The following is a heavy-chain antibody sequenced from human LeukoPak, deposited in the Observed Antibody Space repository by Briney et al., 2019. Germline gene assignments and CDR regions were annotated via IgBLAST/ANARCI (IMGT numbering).Heavy chain of an antibody. J-gene: IGHJ4*02. Sequence: PSETLFLTCTVSGGSISSYYWSWIRQPPGKGLEWIGFIYYTGSTHYNTFLKSRVTVSIDTSKNQLSLKLSAVTAADTAVHYCARHYIQPPHYFDYWGQGTLVTVSS. CDR2: IYYTGST. CDR1: GGSISSYY. D-gene: IGHD2-2*01. V-gene: IGHV4-59*08. CDR3: ARHYIQPPHYFDY.